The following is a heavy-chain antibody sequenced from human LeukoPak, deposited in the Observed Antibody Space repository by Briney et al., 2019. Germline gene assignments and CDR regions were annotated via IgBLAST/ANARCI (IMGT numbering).Heavy chain of an antibody. CDR3: ARDHYYGSGSQNWFNP. V-gene: IGHV3-11*06. CDR1: GFTSSDYY. Sequence: GGSLRLSCAASGFTSSDYYMSWIRQAPGKGLEWVSYISSSSSYTNYADSVKGRFTISRDNAKNSLYLQMNSLRAEDTAVYYCARDHYYGSGSQNWFNPWGQGTLVTVSS. J-gene: IGHJ5*02. CDR2: ISSSSSYT. D-gene: IGHD3-10*01.